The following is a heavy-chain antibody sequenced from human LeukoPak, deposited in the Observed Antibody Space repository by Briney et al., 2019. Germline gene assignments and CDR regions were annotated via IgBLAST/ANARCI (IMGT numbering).Heavy chain of an antibody. J-gene: IGHJ4*02. Sequence: SSETLSLTCTVSGDSIGSSSYFWDWIRQPPGKGLEWIGSIYYGGSSYYNPSLKSRVTISVDTSKNQFSLKLSSVTAADTAVYYCARHRSGTYYRFDYWGQGTLVTVSS. CDR3: ARHRSGTYYRFDY. D-gene: IGHD1-26*01. CDR1: GDSIGSSSYF. CDR2: IYYGGSS. V-gene: IGHV4-39*01.